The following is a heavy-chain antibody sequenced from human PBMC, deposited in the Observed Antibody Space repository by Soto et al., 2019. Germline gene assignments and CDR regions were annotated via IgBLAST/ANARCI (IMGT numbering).Heavy chain of an antibody. Sequence: GGSLRLSCAASGFTFSSYWMSWVRQAPGKGLEWVANIKQDGSEKYYVDSVKGRFTISRDKPKNSLYLQMNSLRAEDTAGYYCARIRIAARPDDYYYYGMDVWGQGTTVTVSS. D-gene: IGHD6-6*01. CDR1: GFTFSSYW. CDR3: ARIRIAARPDDYYYYGMDV. J-gene: IGHJ6*02. V-gene: IGHV3-7*05. CDR2: IKQDGSEK.